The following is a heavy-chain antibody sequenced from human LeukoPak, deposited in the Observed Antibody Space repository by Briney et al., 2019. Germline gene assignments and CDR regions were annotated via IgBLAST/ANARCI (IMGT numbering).Heavy chain of an antibody. CDR1: GFTFSSHW. Sequence: PGGSLRLSCAASGFTFSSHWMHWVRQAPGKGLVWVSRINSDGSSISYADSVKGRFTISRDNAKNTLYLQMNSLRAEDTAVYYCAKAGSSGWFFDYWGQGTLVTVSS. V-gene: IGHV3-74*01. CDR3: AKAGSSGWFFDY. J-gene: IGHJ4*02. D-gene: IGHD6-19*01. CDR2: INSDGSSI.